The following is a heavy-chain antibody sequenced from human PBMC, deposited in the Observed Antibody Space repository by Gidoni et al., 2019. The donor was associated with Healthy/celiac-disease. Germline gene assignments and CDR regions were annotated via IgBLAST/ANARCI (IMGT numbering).Heavy chain of an antibody. CDR1: GFTFSSYS. J-gene: IGHJ4*02. Sequence: EVQLVESGGGLVKPGGSLRLSCAASGFTFSSYSMNWVRQAPGKGLEWVSSISSTSNYIYYADSVKGRFTISRDNAKNSLYLQMNSLRAEDTALYYCARLGFGEVVVAANPDYWGQGTLVTVSS. D-gene: IGHD2-15*01. V-gene: IGHV3-21*01. CDR3: ARLGFGEVVVAANPDY. CDR2: ISSTSNYI.